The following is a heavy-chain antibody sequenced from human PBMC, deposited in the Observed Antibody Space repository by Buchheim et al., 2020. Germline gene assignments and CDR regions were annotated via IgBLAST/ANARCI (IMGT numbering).Heavy chain of an antibody. CDR3: ARDRTGDRSSPFYYYYGMDV. Sequence: QVQLVESGGGVVQPGRSLRLSCAASGFTFSSYAMHWVRQAPGKGLEWVAVISYDGSNKYYADSVKGRFTISRDNSKNTLDLQMNSLRAEDTAVYYCARDRTGDRSSPFYYYYGMDVWGQGTT. D-gene: IGHD7-27*01. V-gene: IGHV3-30-3*01. CDR1: GFTFSSYA. CDR2: ISYDGSNK. J-gene: IGHJ6*02.